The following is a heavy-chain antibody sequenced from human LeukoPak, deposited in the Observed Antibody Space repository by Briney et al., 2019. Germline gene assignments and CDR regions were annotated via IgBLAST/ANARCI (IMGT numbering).Heavy chain of an antibody. J-gene: IGHJ3*02. V-gene: IGHV3-74*01. CDR2: INSDGSST. D-gene: IGHD3-10*01. CDR3: STGSGHAFDI. Sequence: GGSLRLSCGVYVFLSSICWMHWVRRFPGRAVVCVSRINSDGSSTSYADSVKGRFTISRDNAKNTLYVQMNSLRAEDTAVYYCSTGSGHAFDIWGRGTMVTVSS. CDR1: VFLSSICW.